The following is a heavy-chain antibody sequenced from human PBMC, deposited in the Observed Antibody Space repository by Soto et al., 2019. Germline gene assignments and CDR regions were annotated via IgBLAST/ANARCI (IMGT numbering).Heavy chain of an antibody. CDR1: GGTFSSYA. D-gene: IGHD2-15*01. CDR2: IIPIFGTA. J-gene: IGHJ4*02. Sequence: SVKVSCKASGGTFSSYAISWVRQAPGQGLEWMGGIIPIFGTANYAQKFQGRVTITADESTSTAYMELSSLRSEDTAVYYCARGPSKYCSGGSCYPRFEYWGQGTLVTVSS. CDR3: ARGPSKYCSGGSCYPRFEY. V-gene: IGHV1-69*13.